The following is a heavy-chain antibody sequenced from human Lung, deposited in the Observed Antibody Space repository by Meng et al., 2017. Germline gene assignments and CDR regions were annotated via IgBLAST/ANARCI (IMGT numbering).Heavy chain of an antibody. D-gene: IGHD3-10*01. Sequence: LVESGGGMDSLGGSLGLSCAASGFSFSSYAMSWVRHAPGKGLEWVSALSGGGFTTYYADSVKGRFAISRHNSKNTLYLQMNSLRAEDTALYYCAKYSYGLGDYLDYWGQGALVTVSS. CDR3: AKYSYGLGDYLDY. J-gene: IGHJ4*02. V-gene: IGHV3-23*04. CDR1: GFSFSSYA. CDR2: LSGGGFTT.